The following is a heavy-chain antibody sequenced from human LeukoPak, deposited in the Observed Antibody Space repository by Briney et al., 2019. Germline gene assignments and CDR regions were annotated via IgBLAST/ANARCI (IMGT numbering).Heavy chain of an antibody. D-gene: IGHD2-2*01. CDR3: ARHPYQLLWLSWFDP. CDR2: IYYSGST. Sequence: SETLSLTCTVPGGSSSSSRYYWGWIRQPPGKGLEWIGSIYYSGSTYYNPSLKSRVTISVDTSKNQFSLKLSSVTAADTAVYYCARHPYQLLWLSWFDPWGQGTLVTVSS. CDR1: GGSSSSSRYY. J-gene: IGHJ5*02. V-gene: IGHV4-39*01.